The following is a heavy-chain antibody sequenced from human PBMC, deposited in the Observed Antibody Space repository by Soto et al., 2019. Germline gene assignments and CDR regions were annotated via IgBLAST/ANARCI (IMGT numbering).Heavy chain of an antibody. J-gene: IGHJ4*02. D-gene: IGHD2-2*01. V-gene: IGHV3-7*03. CDR3: ARDWKGYCSSTSCYGTFDY. Sequence: GSLRLSCAASGFTFSSYWMSWVRQAPGKGLEWVANIKQDGSEKYYVDSVKGRFTISRDNAKNSLYLQMNSLRAEDTAVYYCARDWKGYCSSTSCYGTFDYWGQGTLVTVSS. CDR2: IKQDGSEK. CDR1: GFTFSSYW.